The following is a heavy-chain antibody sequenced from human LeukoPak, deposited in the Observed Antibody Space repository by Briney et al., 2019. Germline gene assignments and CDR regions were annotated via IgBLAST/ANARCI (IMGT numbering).Heavy chain of an antibody. J-gene: IGHJ6*02. Sequence: GGSLRLSCAASGFTFYDHAMHWVRQAPGKGLEWVSLISWGSGSTYYADSVKGRFTISRDNSKNSLYLQMNSLRNHDTALYYCAKDTEGYTDGYYYYGMDVWGQGATVTVSS. CDR3: AKDTEGYTDGYYYYGMDV. CDR1: GFTFYDHA. V-gene: IGHV3-43*01. D-gene: IGHD5-18*01. CDR2: ISWGSGST.